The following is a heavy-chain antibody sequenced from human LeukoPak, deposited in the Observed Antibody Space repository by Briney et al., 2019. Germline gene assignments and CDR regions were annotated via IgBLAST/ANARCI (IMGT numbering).Heavy chain of an antibody. CDR3: ARARFQYYYDSSGAFDI. CDR1: GFTFSSYS. Sequence: GGSLRLSCAASGFTFSSYSMNWVRQAPGKGLEWVSSISSSSSYIYYADSVKGRFTISRDNAKNSLYLQMNSLRAEDTAVYYCARARFQYYYDSSGAFDIWGQGTMVTVSS. V-gene: IGHV3-21*01. J-gene: IGHJ3*02. D-gene: IGHD3-22*01. CDR2: ISSSSSYI.